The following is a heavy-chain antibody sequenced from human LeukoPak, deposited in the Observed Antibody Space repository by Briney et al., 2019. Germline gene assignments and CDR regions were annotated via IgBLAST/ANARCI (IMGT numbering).Heavy chain of an antibody. J-gene: IGHJ3*02. CDR1: GGTFSSYA. Sequence: SVKVSCKASGGTFSSYAISWVRQAPGQGLEWMGGIIPIFGTANYAQKFQGRVTITTDESTSTAYMELSSLRSEDTAVYYCTREGVYSPDPSSYHRHAFDIWGKGTVVIVSS. CDR3: TREGVYSPDPSSYHRHAFDI. CDR2: IIPIFGTA. D-gene: IGHD3-16*02. V-gene: IGHV1-69*05.